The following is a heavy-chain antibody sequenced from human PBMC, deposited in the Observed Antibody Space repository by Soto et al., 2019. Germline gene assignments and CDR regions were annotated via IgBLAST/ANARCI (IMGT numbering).Heavy chain of an antibody. CDR2: IWYDGSNK. J-gene: IGHJ6*02. CDR3: AKNGDFWSWGMDV. V-gene: IGHV3-33*06. D-gene: IGHD3-3*01. CDR1: GFTFSSYG. Sequence: GGSLRLSCAASGFTFSSYGMHWVRQAPGKGLEWVAVIWYDGSNKYYADSVKGRFTISRDNSKNTLYLQMNSLRAEDTAVYYCAKNGDFWSWGMDVWGQGTTVTVSS.